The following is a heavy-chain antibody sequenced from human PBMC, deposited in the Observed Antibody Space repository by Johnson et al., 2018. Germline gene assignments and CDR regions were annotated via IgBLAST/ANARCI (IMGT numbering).Heavy chain of an antibody. CDR3: ARTITMVRGVIIHAFDI. D-gene: IGHD3-10*01. Sequence: VRLVESGAEVKKPGASVKVSCKASGYTFTSYYMHWVRQAPGQGLEWMGIINPSGGSTSYAQKFQGRVTMTRDTSTSTVYMDLSSLKASDTAMYYCARTITMVRGVIIHAFDIWGQGTMVTVSS. CDR2: INPSGGST. J-gene: IGHJ3*02. CDR1: GYTFTSYY. V-gene: IGHV1-46*01.